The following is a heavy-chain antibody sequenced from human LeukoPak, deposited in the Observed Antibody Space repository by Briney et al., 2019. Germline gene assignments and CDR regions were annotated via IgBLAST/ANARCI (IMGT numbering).Heavy chain of an antibody. CDR2: IYYSGST. CDR3: ARLPGSGVDAFDI. Sequence: PSETLSLTCTVSGGSISSYYWSWIRQPPGKGLEWIGYIYYSGSTNYNPSLKSRVTISVDTSKNQFSLKLSSVTAADTAVYYCARLPGSGVDAFDIWGQGTMVTVSS. J-gene: IGHJ3*02. CDR1: GGSISSYY. V-gene: IGHV4-59*08. D-gene: IGHD3-10*01.